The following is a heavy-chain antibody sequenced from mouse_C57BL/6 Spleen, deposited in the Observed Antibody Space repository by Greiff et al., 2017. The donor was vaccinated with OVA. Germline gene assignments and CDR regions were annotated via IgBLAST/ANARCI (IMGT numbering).Heavy chain of an antibody. D-gene: IGHD2-5*01. J-gene: IGHJ3*01. CDR3: ARSYYSTAWFAY. Sequence: EVQRVESGGGLVQPGGSLSLSCAASGFTFTDYYMSWVRQPPGKALEWLGFIRNKANGYTTEYSASVKGRFTISRDNSQSILYLQMNALRAEDSATYYCARSYYSTAWFAYWGQGTLVTVSA. CDR2: IRNKANGYTT. CDR1: GFTFTDYY. V-gene: IGHV7-3*01.